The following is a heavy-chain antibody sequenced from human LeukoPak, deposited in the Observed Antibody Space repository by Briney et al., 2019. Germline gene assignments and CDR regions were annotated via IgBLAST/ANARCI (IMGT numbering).Heavy chain of an antibody. J-gene: IGHJ4*02. CDR2: ISYDGRNK. Sequence: GGSLRLSYAASGFTFNNYGMHWVRQAPGKGLEWVAVISYDGRNKHYPDSAKGRFTISRDISTDTLWLQMDSLRTEDTAVYYCAKGPLRGTAAAIDYWGQGTLVTVSS. D-gene: IGHD2-2*01. CDR1: GFTFNNYG. V-gene: IGHV3-30*18. CDR3: AKGPLRGTAAAIDY.